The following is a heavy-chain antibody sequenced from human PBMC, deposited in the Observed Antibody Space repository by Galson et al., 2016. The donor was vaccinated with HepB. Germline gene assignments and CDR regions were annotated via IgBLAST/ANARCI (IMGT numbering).Heavy chain of an antibody. CDR1: GDSVSRNTAA. J-gene: IGHJ4*02. CDR3: VEGFSLRN. CDR2: TYFWSKCVR. V-gene: IGHV6-1*01. Sequence: CAISGDSVSRNTAAWNWIRQSPSRGLEWLKRTYFWSKCVRDYGVAADGRITISPDTAKNQFSLHLTSVTPDDTGIYYCVEGFSLRNWGQGTLVTVSS.